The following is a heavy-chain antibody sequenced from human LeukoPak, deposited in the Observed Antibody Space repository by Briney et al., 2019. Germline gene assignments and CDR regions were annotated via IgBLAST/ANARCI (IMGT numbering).Heavy chain of an antibody. Sequence: ASVKVSCKASGYTFTGYYMHWVRQAPGQGLEGMGIINPSGGSTSYAQKFQGRVTMTRDMSTSTVYMELSSLRSEDTAVYYCARVRTDGYNFWTPAQVDAFDIWGQGTMVTVSS. CDR3: ARVRTDGYNFWTPAQVDAFDI. CDR2: INPSGGST. CDR1: GYTFTGYY. J-gene: IGHJ3*02. D-gene: IGHD5-24*01. V-gene: IGHV1-46*01.